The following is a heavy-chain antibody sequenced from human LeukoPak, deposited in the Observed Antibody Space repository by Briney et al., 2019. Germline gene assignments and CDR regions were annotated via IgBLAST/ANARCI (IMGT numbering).Heavy chain of an antibody. CDR2: IYYSGST. V-gene: IGHV4-59*05. CDR1: GGSISSYY. J-gene: IGHJ5*02. Sequence: SSETLSLTCTVSGGSISSYYWSWIRQPPGKGLESIGSIYYSGSTYYNPSLKSRVTISVDTSKNQFSLKLSSVTAADTAVYYCARHFRTVWSGYRWDWFDPWGQGTLVTVSS. CDR3: ARHFRTVWSGYRWDWFDP. D-gene: IGHD3-3*01.